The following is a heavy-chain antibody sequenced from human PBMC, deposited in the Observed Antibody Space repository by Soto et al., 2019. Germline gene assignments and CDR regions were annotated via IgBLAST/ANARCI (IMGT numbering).Heavy chain of an antibody. Sequence: GGSLRLSCAASGITFSNYALSWVRQAPGKGLEWVSGISGSGRSTHYADSVKGRFTISRDNSKNTLYVQMHSLRAEDTAIYYCAKEDDAWTNGHFDIWGQGTMVTVS. CDR3: AKEDDAWTNGHFDI. J-gene: IGHJ3*02. V-gene: IGHV3-23*01. CDR2: ISGSGRST. CDR1: GITFSNYA. D-gene: IGHD2-8*01.